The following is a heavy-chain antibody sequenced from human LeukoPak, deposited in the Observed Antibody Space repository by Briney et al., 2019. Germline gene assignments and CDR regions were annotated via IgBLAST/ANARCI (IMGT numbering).Heavy chain of an antibody. D-gene: IGHD4-23*01. CDR2: ISPSGGST. Sequence: ASVKVSCKAFGYTFTSNYMHWVRQAPGQGPEWMGVISPSGGSTTYAQKFQGRVTITADESTSTAYMELSSLRSDDTAVYYCARVDAVVYREGFDYWGQGTLVTVSS. V-gene: IGHV1-46*01. CDR3: ARVDAVVYREGFDY. J-gene: IGHJ4*02. CDR1: GYTFTSNY.